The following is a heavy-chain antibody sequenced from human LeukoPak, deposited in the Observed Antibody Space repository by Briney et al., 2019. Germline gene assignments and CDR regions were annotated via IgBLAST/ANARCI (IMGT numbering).Heavy chain of an antibody. Sequence: PSETLSLTCAVYGGSFSGYYWSWIRQPPGKGLEWIGEINHSGSTNYNPSLKSRVTISVDTSKNQFSLRLSSVTAADTAVYYCARVGYSGYDVMYYFDYWGQGTLVTVSS. CDR3: ARVGYSGYDVMYYFDY. CDR2: INHSGST. CDR1: GGSFSGYY. V-gene: IGHV4-34*01. J-gene: IGHJ4*02. D-gene: IGHD5-12*01.